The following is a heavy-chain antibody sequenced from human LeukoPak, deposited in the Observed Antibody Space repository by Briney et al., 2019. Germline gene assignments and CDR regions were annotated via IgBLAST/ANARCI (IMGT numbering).Heavy chain of an antibody. V-gene: IGHV4-59*01. CDR1: GGSISSYY. Sequence: SETLSLTCTVSGGSISSYYWSWIRQPPGKGLEWIGYIYYSGSTNYNPSLKSRVTISVDTSKNQFSLKLSSVTAADTAVYYCARAARYCSGGSCFRRGVYFDYWGQGTLVTVSS. J-gene: IGHJ4*02. CDR2: IYYSGST. D-gene: IGHD2-15*01. CDR3: ARAARYCSGGSCFRRGVYFDY.